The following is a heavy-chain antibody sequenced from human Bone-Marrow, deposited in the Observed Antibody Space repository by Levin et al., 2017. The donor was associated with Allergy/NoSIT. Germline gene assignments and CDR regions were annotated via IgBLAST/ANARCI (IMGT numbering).Heavy chain of an antibody. CDR3: ARETPIPVAGTTDY. V-gene: IGHV4-30-4*01. D-gene: IGHD6-19*01. CDR2: TYYSGST. J-gene: IGHJ4*02. Sequence: SQTLSLTCPVSGASIRSGEYYWSWLRQTPQKGLEWIGYTYYSGSTYYKPSLRSRITVSVDTSKNQFFLELRSVTAADTAVYYCARETPIPVAGTTDYWGQGALVTVSS. CDR1: GASIRSGEYY.